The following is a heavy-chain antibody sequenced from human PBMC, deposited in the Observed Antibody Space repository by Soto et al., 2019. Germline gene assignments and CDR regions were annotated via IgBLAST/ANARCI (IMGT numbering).Heavy chain of an antibody. CDR1: GGSVSSHLYY. D-gene: IGHD4-17*01. Sequence: QVQLQESGPGLVKPSDTLSLTCSVSGGSVSSHLYYWGWIRQPPGNGLEWIANVYYNGSTNYNPSLKSRVTISLDTSKNQFSLELSSVTAADPAVYYCARVDYGDYPWFDPWGQGTPVTVSS. CDR3: ARVDYGDYPWFDP. CDR2: VYYNGST. J-gene: IGHJ5*02. V-gene: IGHV4-61*01.